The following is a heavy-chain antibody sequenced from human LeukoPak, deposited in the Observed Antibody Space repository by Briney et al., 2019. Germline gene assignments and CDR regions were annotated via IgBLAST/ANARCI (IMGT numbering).Heavy chain of an antibody. CDR1: GVSISSGGYY. Sequence: SETPSLTCTVSGVSISSGGYYWSWIRQPPGKGLEWIGYIYHSGSTYYNPSLKSRVTISVDRSKNQFSLKLSSVTAADTAVYYCARGAHSGYERYFDYWGQGTLVTVSS. CDR2: IYHSGST. J-gene: IGHJ4*02. D-gene: IGHD5-12*01. CDR3: ARGAHSGYERYFDY. V-gene: IGHV4-30-2*01.